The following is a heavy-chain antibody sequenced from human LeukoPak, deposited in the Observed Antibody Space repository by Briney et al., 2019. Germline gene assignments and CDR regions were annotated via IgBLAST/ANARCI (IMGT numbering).Heavy chain of an antibody. V-gene: IGHV3-48*01. Sequence: PGGSLRLSCAASGFTFSSYSMNWVRQAPGKGLEWVSDISGSSSTIYYADSVKGRFTISRDNAENSLYLQVNSLRAEDTAVYYCAREDGSSYYFDYWGQGTLVTVAS. CDR1: GFTFSSYS. D-gene: IGHD6-6*01. CDR2: ISGSSSTI. J-gene: IGHJ4*02. CDR3: AREDGSSYYFDY.